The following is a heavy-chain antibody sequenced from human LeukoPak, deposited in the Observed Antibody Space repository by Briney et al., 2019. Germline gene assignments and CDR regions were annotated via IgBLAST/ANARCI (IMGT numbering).Heavy chain of an antibody. CDR1: GYTFTSYG. Sequence: ASAKVSCKASGYTFTSYGSSWVRQAPGQGLEWMGWISAYNGTTNYAQKLQGRVTMTTDTSTSTAYMELRSLRSDDTAVYYCARDQAYRRRDGYTQPDYWGQGTLVTVSS. CDR3: ARDQAYRRRDGYTQPDY. D-gene: IGHD5-24*01. CDR2: ISAYNGTT. J-gene: IGHJ4*02. V-gene: IGHV1-18*01.